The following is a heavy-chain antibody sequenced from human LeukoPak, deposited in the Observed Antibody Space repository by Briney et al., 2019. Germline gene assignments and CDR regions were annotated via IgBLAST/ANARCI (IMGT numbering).Heavy chain of an antibody. J-gene: IGHJ4*02. CDR2: INWNGGST. D-gene: IGHD3-22*01. CDR1: GFTFDDYG. Sequence: GGPLRLSCGASGFTFDDYGMSWRRHAPGKGVEGVCGINWNGGSTDNAGSVKGRFTISRDNAKNSMYLQMNSLRAEDTALYYCARTYYYDSSPFDYWGQGTLVSVSS. V-gene: IGHV3-20*04. CDR3: ARTYYYDSSPFDY.